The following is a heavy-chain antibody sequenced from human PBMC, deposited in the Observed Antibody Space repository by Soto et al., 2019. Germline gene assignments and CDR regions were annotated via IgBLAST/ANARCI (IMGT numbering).Heavy chain of an antibody. CDR2: IFYSGGT. V-gene: IGHV4-31*03. Sequence: QVQLQESGPGLVKPSQTLSLTCTVSGDSISSGINYWSWIRQHPGKGLEWMAYIFYSGGTYYNPSLKSRVTISVDTSNNQFSLNLSSVTAADTAVYYCARASSSFYYFDYCGQGTLVTVSS. CDR3: ARASSSFYYFDY. J-gene: IGHJ4*02. D-gene: IGHD3-10*01. CDR1: GDSISSGINY.